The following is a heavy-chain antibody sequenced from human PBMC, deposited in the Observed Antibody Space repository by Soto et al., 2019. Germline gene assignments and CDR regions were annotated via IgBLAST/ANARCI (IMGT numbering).Heavy chain of an antibody. Sequence: ASVKVSCKASGYTFTSYGISWVRQAPGQGLEWMGWISAYNGNTNYAQKLQGRVTMTTDTSTSTAYMELRSLRSDDTAVYYCARDNGIAVAATGAYWGQGTLVTVSS. CDR2: ISAYNGNT. V-gene: IGHV1-18*04. CDR1: GYTFTSYG. D-gene: IGHD6-19*01. CDR3: ARDNGIAVAATGAY. J-gene: IGHJ4*02.